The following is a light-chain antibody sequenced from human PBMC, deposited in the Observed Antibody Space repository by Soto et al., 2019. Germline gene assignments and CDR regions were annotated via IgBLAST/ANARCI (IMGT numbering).Light chain of an antibody. CDR1: LSVSRN. Sequence: EIVMTQSPATLSVSPGERATLSCRASLSVSRNLAWYQQKPGQAPRLLIFDASTRATGIPARFSGSGSGTEFTLPITSLQSEDFAVYYCQQYNAWPRTFGQGTKV. CDR2: DAS. CDR3: QQYNAWPRT. J-gene: IGKJ1*01. V-gene: IGKV3-15*01.